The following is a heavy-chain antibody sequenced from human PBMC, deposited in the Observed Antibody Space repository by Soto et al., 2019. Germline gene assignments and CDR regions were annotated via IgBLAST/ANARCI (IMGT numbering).Heavy chain of an antibody. Sequence: EVQLVESGGGLVQPGGSLRLSCAASGFTVSSNYMSWVRQAPGKGRERVSGIYRGGSTYYADSVEGRFTISRHNSKNTLYLQMNSVRPEDTAVYYCARECGETCSRTSGRFDFWGQGTLVTVSS. CDR1: GFTVSSNY. CDR2: IYRGGST. CDR3: ARECGETCSRTSGRFDF. J-gene: IGHJ4*02. V-gene: IGHV3-53*04. D-gene: IGHD2-2*01.